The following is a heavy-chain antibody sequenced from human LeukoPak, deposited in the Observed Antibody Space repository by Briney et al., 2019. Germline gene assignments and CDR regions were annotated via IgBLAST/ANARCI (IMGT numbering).Heavy chain of an antibody. J-gene: IGHJ3*02. D-gene: IGHD4/OR15-4a*01. CDR1: GYTFTNYY. Sequence: ASVKVSSKASGYTFTNYYMHWVRQAPGQGLEWMGWIDPNTGDTNYSQNIQGRATMTRDTSINTAYMEFTSLGSDGTAVYYCARGRTMDGSTPPFEIWGQGTMVTVSS. V-gene: IGHV1-2*02. CDR2: IDPNTGDT. CDR3: ARGRTMDGSTPPFEI.